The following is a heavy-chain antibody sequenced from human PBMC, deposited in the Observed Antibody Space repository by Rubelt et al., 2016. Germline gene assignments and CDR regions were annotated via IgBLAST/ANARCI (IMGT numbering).Heavy chain of an antibody. J-gene: IGHJ5*02. V-gene: IGHV3-30*07. D-gene: IGHD1-26*01. CDR2: ISYDGSNK. CDR3: ARDPYSGTYGNWFDP. Sequence: VAVISYDGSNKYYADSVKGRFTISRDNAKNSLYLQMSSLRAEDTAVYYCARDPYSGTYGNWFDPWGQGTLVTVSS.